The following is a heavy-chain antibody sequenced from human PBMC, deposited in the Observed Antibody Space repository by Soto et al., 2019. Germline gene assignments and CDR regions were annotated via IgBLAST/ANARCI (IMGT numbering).Heavy chain of an antibody. CDR1: GYTFTSCT. CDR2: INAANGDT. J-gene: IGHJ6*02. Sequence: ASVKVSCKASGYTFTSCTMHWVRQAPGQRLEWMGWINAANGDTVYSQKFQGRVTITRDTSASTAYMELSSLRSEDTAVYYCASAYNHGGDYYYYGMDVWGQGTTVTVSS. CDR3: ASAYNHGGDYYYYGMDV. V-gene: IGHV1-3*01. D-gene: IGHD1-20*01.